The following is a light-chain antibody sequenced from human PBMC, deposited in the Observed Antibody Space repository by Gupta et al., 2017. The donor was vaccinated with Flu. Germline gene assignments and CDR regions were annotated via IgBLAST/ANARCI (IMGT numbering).Light chain of an antibody. CDR2: GAS. V-gene: IGKV3-15*01. J-gene: IGKJ1*01. CDR3: QQDIQWRT. CDR1: QSISNR. Sequence: EIVMTQSPATLSVSPGERATLSCRASQSISNRLAWYQQRPGQAPRLLIYGASSRATGIPDRFSGSGSGTEFTLTSSRLQSEDFVVYYCQQDIQWRTFGQGTNVEIK.